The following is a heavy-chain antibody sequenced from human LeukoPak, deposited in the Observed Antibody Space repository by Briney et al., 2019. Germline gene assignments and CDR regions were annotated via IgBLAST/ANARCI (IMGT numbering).Heavy chain of an antibody. J-gene: IGHJ4*02. Sequence: SVKVSCKASGFTFTSSAVQWVRQARGQRLEWIGWIVVSSGNTNYAQKFQERVTITRDMSTSTAYMELSSLRSEDTAVYYCAAGDYYDSSGYYLPFDYWGQGTLVTVSS. V-gene: IGHV1-58*01. CDR3: AAGDYYDSSGYYLPFDY. CDR1: GFTFTSSA. D-gene: IGHD3-22*01. CDR2: IVVSSGNT.